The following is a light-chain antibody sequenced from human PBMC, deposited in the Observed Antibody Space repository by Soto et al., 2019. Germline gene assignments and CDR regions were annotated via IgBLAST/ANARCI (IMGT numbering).Light chain of an antibody. J-gene: IGLJ1*01. CDR1: SDIGYYNL. V-gene: IGLV2-23*02. CDR2: EVT. Sequence: QSVVTQPASVSGSPGQSVTISCSGSDIGYYNLVSWYQHLPGRAPKLLIFEVTMRPSGISDRFSGSKSASTASLTISGLQAEDEGDYYCASYAGSRTYVFGSGTKLTVL. CDR3: ASYAGSRTYV.